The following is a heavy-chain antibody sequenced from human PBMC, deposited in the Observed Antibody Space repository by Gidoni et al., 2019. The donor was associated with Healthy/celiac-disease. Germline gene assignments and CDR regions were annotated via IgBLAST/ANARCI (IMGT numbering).Heavy chain of an antibody. D-gene: IGHD2-21*02. J-gene: IGHJ6*03. Sequence: VQLVESGGGVVQPGRSMRLSCAASGFTFSSYGMHWVRPARGKGLEWVAVIWYDGSNKYYADSVKGRFTISRDNSKNTLYLQMNSLRAEDTAVYYCARDGCGGDCYTLPGGNGYYYYYMDVWGKGTTVTVSS. CDR3: ARDGCGGDCYTLPGGNGYYYYYMDV. CDR1: GFTFSSYG. V-gene: IGHV3-33*01. CDR2: IWYDGSNK.